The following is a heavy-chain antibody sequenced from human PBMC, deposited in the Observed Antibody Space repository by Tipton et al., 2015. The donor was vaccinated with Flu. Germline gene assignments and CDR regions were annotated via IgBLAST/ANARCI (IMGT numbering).Heavy chain of an antibody. CDR3: ARDRPHDYGVY. V-gene: IGHV3-7*01. D-gene: IGHD4-17*01. CDR1: GFTFSSYW. CDR2: IKQDGSAK. J-gene: IGHJ4*02. Sequence: EVQLVQSGGGLVQPGGSLRLSCAASGFTFSSYWMNWVRQAPGKGLEWVANIKQDGSAKYYVDSVRGRFTISRDNAKNSLYLQMNSLRAEDTAVYYCARDRPHDYGVYWGQGTLVTVSS.